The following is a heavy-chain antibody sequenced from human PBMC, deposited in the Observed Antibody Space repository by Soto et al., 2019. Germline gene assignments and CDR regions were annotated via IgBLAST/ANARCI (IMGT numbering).Heavy chain of an antibody. Sequence: GESLRLSCAASGFTFSSYSMNWVRQAPGKGLEWVSSISSSSSYIYYADSVKGRFTISRDNAKNSLYLQMNSLRAEDTAVYYCASSHGKDAFDIWGQGTMVTVSS. V-gene: IGHV3-21*01. J-gene: IGHJ3*02. CDR2: ISSSSSYI. CDR1: GFTFSSYS. CDR3: ASSHGKDAFDI.